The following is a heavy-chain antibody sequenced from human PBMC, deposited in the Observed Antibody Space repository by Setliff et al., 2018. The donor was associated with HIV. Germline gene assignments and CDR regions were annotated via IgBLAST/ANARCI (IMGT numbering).Heavy chain of an antibody. Sequence: PGGSLRLSCAASGFTLTCDVSGFSISSRYYWGWIRQSPGKGLEWVSGINWNGASVGYADSVKGRFTISRDNAKNSLYLQMNSLRVEDTAVYYCATDCAVVGGTGSLDSWGQGTLVTVSS. D-gene: IGHD1-26*01. V-gene: IGHV3-20*04. CDR2: INWNGASV. CDR1: GFTLTCDVSG. CDR3: ATDCAVVGGTGSLDS. J-gene: IGHJ4*02.